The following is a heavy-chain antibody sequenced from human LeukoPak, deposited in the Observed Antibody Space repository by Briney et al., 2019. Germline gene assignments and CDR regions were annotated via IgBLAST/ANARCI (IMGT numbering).Heavy chain of an antibody. V-gene: IGHV4-34*01. CDR3: ARGDSGWSSDYYYYMDV. J-gene: IGHJ6*03. D-gene: IGHD6-19*01. CDR2: INHSGST. Sequence: SETLSLTCAVYGGSFSGYYWSWIRQPPGKGLEWIGEINHSGSTNYNPSLKSRVTISVDTSKNQFSLKLSSVTAADTAVYYCARGDSGWSSDYYYYMDVWGKGTTVTVSS. CDR1: GGSFSGYY.